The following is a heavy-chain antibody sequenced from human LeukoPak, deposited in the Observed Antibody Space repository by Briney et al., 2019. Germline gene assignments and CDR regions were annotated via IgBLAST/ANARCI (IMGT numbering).Heavy chain of an antibody. Sequence: GGSLRLSCAASGFTFSTSAMHWVRQAPGKALEWVAFIKFDGGNKYYADSVKGRFTISRDNSKNTLYLQMNTLRPEDTTVYYCAGGDSYGFASWGQGTLVTVSS. D-gene: IGHD5-18*01. CDR3: AGGDSYGFAS. CDR1: GFTFSTSA. CDR2: IKFDGGNK. V-gene: IGHV3-30*02. J-gene: IGHJ4*02.